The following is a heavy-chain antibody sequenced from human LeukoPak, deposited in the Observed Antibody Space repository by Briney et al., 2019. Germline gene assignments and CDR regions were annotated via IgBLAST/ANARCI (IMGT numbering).Heavy chain of an antibody. CDR2: IWYDGSNK. CDR1: GFTFSSYA. CDR3: ARDHIAVAGKGPASLDY. D-gene: IGHD6-19*01. V-gene: IGHV3-33*08. Sequence: GGSLRLSCAASGFTFSSYAMSWVRQAPGKGLEWVAVIWYDGSNKYYADSVKGRFTISRDNSKNTLYLQMNSLRAEDTAVYYCARDHIAVAGKGPASLDYWGQGTLVTVSS. J-gene: IGHJ4*02.